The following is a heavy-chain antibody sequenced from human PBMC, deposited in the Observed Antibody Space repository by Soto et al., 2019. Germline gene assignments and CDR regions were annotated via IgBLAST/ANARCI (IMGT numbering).Heavy chain of an antibody. CDR2: ISAYNGNT. Sequence: ASVKVSCKASGYTFTSYGISWVRQVPGQGLEWMGWISAYNGNTNYAQKLQGRVTMTTDTSTSTAYMELRSLRSDDTAVYYCARGGFGVVITKGSWFDPWGQGTLVTVSS. J-gene: IGHJ5*02. CDR1: GYTFTSYG. D-gene: IGHD3-3*01. V-gene: IGHV1-18*01. CDR3: ARGGFGVVITKGSWFDP.